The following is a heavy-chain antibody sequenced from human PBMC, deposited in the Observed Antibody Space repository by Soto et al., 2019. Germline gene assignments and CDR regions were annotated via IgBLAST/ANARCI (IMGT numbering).Heavy chain of an antibody. J-gene: IGHJ6*02. CDR3: ARDIVVVAATVGYYYYGMDV. Sequence: PSETLSLTCTVSGGSISSGDYYWSWIRQPPGKGLEWIGYIYYSGSTYYNPSLKSRVTISVDTSKNQFSLKLSSVTAADTAVYYCARDIVVVAATVGYYYYGMDVWGQGPTVTVSS. V-gene: IGHV4-30-4*01. CDR2: IYYSGST. CDR1: GGSISSGDYY. D-gene: IGHD2-15*01.